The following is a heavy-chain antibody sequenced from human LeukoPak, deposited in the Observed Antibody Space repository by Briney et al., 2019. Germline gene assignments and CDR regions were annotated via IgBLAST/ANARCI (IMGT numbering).Heavy chain of an antibody. Sequence: PGGSLRLSCAASGFTFDDYAMHWVRQAPGKGLEWVSGISWNSGSIGYADSVKGRFTISRDNAKNSLYLQMNSLRAEDTALYYCAKDQTGLQADWYFDLWGRGTLVTVSS. CDR3: AKDQTGLQADWYFDL. CDR1: GFTFDDYA. D-gene: IGHD7-27*01. V-gene: IGHV3-9*01. J-gene: IGHJ2*01. CDR2: ISWNSGSI.